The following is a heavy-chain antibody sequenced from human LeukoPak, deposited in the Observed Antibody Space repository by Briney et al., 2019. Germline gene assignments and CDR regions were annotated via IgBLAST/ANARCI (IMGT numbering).Heavy chain of an antibody. D-gene: IGHD6-25*01. CDR2: VNPNSGGT. J-gene: IGHJ6*03. CDR1: GYTFTGYY. CDR3: EVAPTSSPKAAGYYMHV. Sequence: GASVKVSCKASGYTFTGYYMHWVRQAPRQGLEWMGRVNPNSGGTNFAQKFQGRVTMTRDTSMSTAYMELSRLRPDDTAVYYCEVAPTSSPKAAGYYMHVCGKGSSVTVSS. V-gene: IGHV1-2*06.